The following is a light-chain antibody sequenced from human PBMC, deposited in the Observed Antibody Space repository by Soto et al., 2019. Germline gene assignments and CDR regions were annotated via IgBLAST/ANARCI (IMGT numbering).Light chain of an antibody. Sequence: QSALAQPASVSGSPGQSITISCTGTNSDVGGYNYVSWYQQYPGTVPKLIIFEVSNRPSGVSYRFSGSKSGNTASLTISGLQAEDEADYYCRSYTSTNTRVFGTGTRSPS. CDR1: NSDVGGYNY. V-gene: IGLV2-14*01. CDR2: EVS. CDR3: RSYTSTNTRV. J-gene: IGLJ1*01.